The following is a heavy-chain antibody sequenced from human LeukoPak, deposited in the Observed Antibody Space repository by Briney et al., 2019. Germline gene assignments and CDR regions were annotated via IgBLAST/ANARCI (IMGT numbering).Heavy chain of an antibody. V-gene: IGHV4-59*01. CDR2: IYYSGTT. CDR3: ARGGGVFDY. D-gene: IGHD2-8*02. Sequence: SETLSLTCSVSGGSISNYYWGWIRQPPGKGLEWIGYIYYSGTTNYNPSLKSRVTISVDTSKGQFSLKLNSVTAADTAVYYCARGGGVFDYWGQGTLVTVSS. J-gene: IGHJ4*02. CDR1: GGSISNYY.